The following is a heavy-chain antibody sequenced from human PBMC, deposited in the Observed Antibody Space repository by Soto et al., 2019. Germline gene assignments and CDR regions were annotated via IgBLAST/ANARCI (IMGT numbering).Heavy chain of an antibody. D-gene: IGHD4-17*01. Sequence: SETLSLTCSFSGDSVTSHYLTWIRQSPGKGLEWIGEINHSGSSHYNPSLKSRLTISVDTSKNQFSLKLSSVTAADTAVYYCARGYRRVTRFYFDYWGQGTLVTVSS. CDR3: ARGYRRVTRFYFDY. J-gene: IGHJ4*02. CDR2: INHSGSS. CDR1: GDSVTSHY. V-gene: IGHV4-34*01.